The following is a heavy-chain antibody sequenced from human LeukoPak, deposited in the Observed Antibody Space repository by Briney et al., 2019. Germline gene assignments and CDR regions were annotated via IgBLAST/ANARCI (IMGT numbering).Heavy chain of an antibody. J-gene: IGHJ5*02. CDR2: IHHSGST. CDR1: GGSISSGGYY. V-gene: IGHV4-31*03. CDR3: ANYGSGSYRFDP. D-gene: IGHD3-10*01. Sequence: SETLSLTCTVSGGSISSGGYYWSWIRQHPGKGLEWIGYIHHSGSTYYNPSLESRLIISLDTSKNQFSLKLNSVTAADTAVYYCANYGSGSYRFDPWGQGTLVTVSS.